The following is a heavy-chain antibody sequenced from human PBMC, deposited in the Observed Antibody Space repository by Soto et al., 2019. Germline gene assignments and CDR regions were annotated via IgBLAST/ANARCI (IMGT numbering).Heavy chain of an antibody. CDR3: ARGPSYSDSYFDH. D-gene: IGHD4-17*01. Sequence: PSETLSLTCAVYGGSVRGSYWSWIRQPPGKGLEWIGEINDSGSTKYNPSLKSRVTISVDTSKNQFSLSLSSVTAADTAVYFRARGPSYSDSYFDHWGQGALVTVSS. CDR2: INDSGST. CDR1: GGSVRGSY. J-gene: IGHJ4*02. V-gene: IGHV4-34*01.